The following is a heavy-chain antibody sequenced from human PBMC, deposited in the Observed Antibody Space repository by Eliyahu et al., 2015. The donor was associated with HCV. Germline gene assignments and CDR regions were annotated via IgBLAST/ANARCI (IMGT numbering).Heavy chain of an antibody. D-gene: IGHD7-27*01. CDR2: IDPDNGGT. CDR3: ARDVSGVGNDY. CDR1: GYTFTGYK. J-gene: IGHJ4*02. Sequence: QVQLVQSGTEVKKPGASLKVSCKASGYTFTGYKIHWVRQAPGQGLEWMGWIDPDNGGTDYAQNFQDRVTMTRDTSITTAYMDLRRLTSDDTAVYYCARDVSGVGNDYWGQGTLVTVSS. V-gene: IGHV1-2*02.